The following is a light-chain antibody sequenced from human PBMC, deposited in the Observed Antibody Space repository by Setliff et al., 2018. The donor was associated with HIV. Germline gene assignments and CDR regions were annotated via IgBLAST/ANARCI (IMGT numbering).Light chain of an antibody. V-gene: IGLV2-14*03. J-gene: IGLJ1*01. CDR1: SSDVGGYNY. CDR3: LSHTSISTYV. CDR2: YVS. Sequence: QSALAQPASVSGSPGQSITISGTGTSSDVGGYNYVSWYQLHPGKAPKLMILYVSERPSGVSNRFSGSKSGNTASLTISGLQAEYEANYYCLSHTSISTYVFGTGTKVTVL.